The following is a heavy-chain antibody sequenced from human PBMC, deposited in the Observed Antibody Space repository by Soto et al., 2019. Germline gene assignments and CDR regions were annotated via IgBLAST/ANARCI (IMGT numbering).Heavy chain of an antibody. CDR2: IYSDGST. J-gene: IGHJ3*02. Sequence: EVQLVESGGGLVQPGGSLRLSCAASGFTVSSKYMSWVRQAPGKGLEWVSLIYSDGSTFYADSVKGRFTISRDHSKNTLYLQMNSLRAEDTAVYYCARDLWELQNLYGVFDIWGQGTMVTVSS. CDR1: GFTVSSKY. CDR3: ARDLWELQNLYGVFDI. V-gene: IGHV3-66*01. D-gene: IGHD1-26*01.